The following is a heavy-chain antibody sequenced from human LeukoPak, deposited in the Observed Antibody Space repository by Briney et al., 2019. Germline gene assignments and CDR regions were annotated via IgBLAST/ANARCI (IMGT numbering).Heavy chain of an antibody. Sequence: SETLSLTCTVSGYSISSGYYWGWIRQSPEKGLEWIGSIYHSGSTYYNPSLKSRVTISVDTSKNQFSLKLSSVTAADTAVYYCARCPSSVPTFDYWGQGTLVTVSS. CDR3: ARCPSSVPTFDY. CDR2: IYHSGST. CDR1: GYSISSGYY. V-gene: IGHV4-38-2*02. J-gene: IGHJ4*02.